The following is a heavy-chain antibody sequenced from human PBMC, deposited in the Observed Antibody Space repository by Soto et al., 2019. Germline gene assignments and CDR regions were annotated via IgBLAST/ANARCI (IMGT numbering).Heavy chain of an antibody. CDR3: AASQFPQRRVTEYYYYYMDV. CDR2: IVVGSGNT. CDR1: GFTFTSSA. Sequence: SVKVSCKASGFTFTSSAMQWVRQARGQRLEWIGWIVVGSGNTNYAQKFQERVTITRDMSTSTAYMELSSLRSEDTAVYYCAASQFPQRRVTEYYYYYMDVWGKGTTVTVSS. J-gene: IGHJ6*03. D-gene: IGHD3-10*01. V-gene: IGHV1-58*02.